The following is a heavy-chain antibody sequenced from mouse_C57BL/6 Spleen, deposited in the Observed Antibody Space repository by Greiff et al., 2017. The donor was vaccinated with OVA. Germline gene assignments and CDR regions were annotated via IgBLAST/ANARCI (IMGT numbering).Heavy chain of an antibody. CDR2: FYPGSGSI. CDR3: ARHGTVYYAMDY. Sequence: VKLQQSGAELVKPGASVKLSCKASGYTFTEYTIHWVQQRSGQGLEWIGWFYPGSGSIKYNEKFKDKATLTADKSSSTVYMEISRLTSEDSAVYCCARHGTVYYAMDYWGQGTSVTVSS. J-gene: IGHJ4*01. D-gene: IGHD4-1*01. CDR1: GYTFTEYT. V-gene: IGHV1-62-2*01.